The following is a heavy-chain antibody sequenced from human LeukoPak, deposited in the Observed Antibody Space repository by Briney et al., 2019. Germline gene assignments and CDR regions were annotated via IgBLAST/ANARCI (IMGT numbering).Heavy chain of an antibody. V-gene: IGHV3-21*01. CDR3: ARATGYGGIGY. Sequence: PGGSLRLSCAASGFTFSSSAMSWVRQAPGKGLEWVSSISGSSTDIYYADSVKGRLTISRDNAKNSLYLQMNSLRAEDTAVYYCARATGYGGIGYWGQGTLVTVSS. CDR1: GFTFSSSA. J-gene: IGHJ4*02. CDR2: ISGSSTDI. D-gene: IGHD4-23*01.